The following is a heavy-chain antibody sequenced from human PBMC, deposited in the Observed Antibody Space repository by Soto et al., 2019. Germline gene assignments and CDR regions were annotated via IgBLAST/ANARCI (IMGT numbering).Heavy chain of an antibody. Sequence: GGSLRLSCAASGFTFRSYAMSWVRQAPGKGLEWVSAISGSGGSTYYADSVKGRFTISRDNSKNTLYLQMNSLRAEDTAVYYCAKDRPMTTVTYNSYGMDVWGQGTTVTVSS. CDR1: GFTFRSYA. CDR2: ISGSGGST. D-gene: IGHD4-17*01. V-gene: IGHV3-23*01. J-gene: IGHJ6*02. CDR3: AKDRPMTTVTYNSYGMDV.